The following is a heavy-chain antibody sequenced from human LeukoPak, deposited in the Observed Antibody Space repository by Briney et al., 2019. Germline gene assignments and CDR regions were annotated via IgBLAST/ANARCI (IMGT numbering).Heavy chain of an antibody. D-gene: IGHD3-22*01. CDR2: INPNSGGT. CDR3: ARTRDSSFGAWYYFDY. Sequence: ASVKVSCKASGYTFTGYYMHWVRQAPGQGLEWMGGINPNSGGTNYAQKFQGRVTMTRDTSISTAYMELSRLRSDDTAVYYCARTRDSSFGAWYYFDYWGQGTLVTVSS. J-gene: IGHJ4*02. V-gene: IGHV1-2*02. CDR1: GYTFTGYY.